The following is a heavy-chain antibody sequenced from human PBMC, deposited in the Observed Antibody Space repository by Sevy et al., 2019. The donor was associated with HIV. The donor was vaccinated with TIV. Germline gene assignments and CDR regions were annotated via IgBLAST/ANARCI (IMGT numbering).Heavy chain of an antibody. D-gene: IGHD6-13*01. J-gene: IGHJ4*02. CDR1: GFTLSDHY. Sequence: GGSLRLSCAASGFTLSDHYMEWVRQAPGKGLEWVGRIRNKADSYTTEDAASVKGRFTISRANSKNSLYLLMNSLKTEDTAVYYCATHAGIAAAGRVFDYWGQGTLVTVSS. CDR2: IRNKADSYTT. CDR3: ATHAGIAAAGRVFDY. V-gene: IGHV3-72*01.